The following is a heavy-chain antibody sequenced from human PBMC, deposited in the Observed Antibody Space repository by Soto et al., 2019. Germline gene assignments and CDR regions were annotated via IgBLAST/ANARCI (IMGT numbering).Heavy chain of an antibody. V-gene: IGHV4-39*01. Sequence: SETLSLTCPVSGGSISSSTYYWDWIRQPPGKGLEGIWAMYYTGKKNYNPSLESRVTMSVDTSKKQFSLKLSSVTPTDTAVYYCARRSSSSLGSLFDPWGRGILVT. CDR2: MYYTGKK. D-gene: IGHD6-6*01. CDR3: ARRSSSSLGSLFDP. CDR1: GGSISSSTYY. J-gene: IGHJ5*02.